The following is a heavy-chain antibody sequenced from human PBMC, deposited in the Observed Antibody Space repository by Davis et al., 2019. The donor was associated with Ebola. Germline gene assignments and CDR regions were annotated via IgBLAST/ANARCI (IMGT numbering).Heavy chain of an antibody. CDR2: INPSGGST. J-gene: IGHJ4*02. CDR1: GYTFTSYY. D-gene: IGHD3-22*01. Sequence: ASVKVSCKASGYTFTSYYMHWVRQAPGQGLEWMGIINPSGGSTSYAQKFQGRVTMTRDTSISTAYMELSRLRSDDTAVYYCARDKAGYYDSSGLDYWGQGTLVTVSS. V-gene: IGHV1-46*01. CDR3: ARDKAGYYDSSGLDY.